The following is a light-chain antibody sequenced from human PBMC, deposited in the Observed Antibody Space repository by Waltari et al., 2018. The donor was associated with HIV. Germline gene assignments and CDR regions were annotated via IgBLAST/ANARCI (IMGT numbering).Light chain of an antibody. CDR1: SSNIGAGYD. Sequence: QSVLTQPPSVSGAPGQRVTISCTESSSNIGAGYDEPWYQQLPGTAPKRLIDGNSNRPSGVPDRFSGSKSGTSASLAITGLQAEDESDYDCQSYDSSLSGYVFGTGTKVTVL. CDR3: QSYDSSLSGYV. J-gene: IGLJ1*01. V-gene: IGLV1-40*01. CDR2: GNS.